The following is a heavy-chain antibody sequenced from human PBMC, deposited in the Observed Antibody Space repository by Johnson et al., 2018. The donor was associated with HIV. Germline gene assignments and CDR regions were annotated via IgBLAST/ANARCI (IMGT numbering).Heavy chain of an antibody. CDR1: GFTFSDYY. Sequence: QVQLVESGGGLVKPGGSLRLSCAASGFTFSDYYMSWIRQAPGKGLEWVAVISYDGSNKYYADSVRGRFTISRDDSKNTLYLQMNSLRTEDTTIYYCARVGQQGSAFDSWGRGTMVTVSS. V-gene: IGHV3-30-3*01. CDR3: ARVGQQGSAFDS. CDR2: ISYDGSNK. J-gene: IGHJ3*02. D-gene: IGHD6-13*01.